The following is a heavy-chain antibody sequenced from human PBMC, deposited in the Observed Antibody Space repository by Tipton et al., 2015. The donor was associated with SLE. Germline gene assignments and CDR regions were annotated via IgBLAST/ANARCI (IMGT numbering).Heavy chain of an antibody. V-gene: IGHV4-39*07. CDR2: VFYVGRT. CDR1: GGSISSTTYY. CDR3: ASVPGGFNPYGNYRFNYYMDV. D-gene: IGHD3-16*01. Sequence: QVQLVQSGAEVKPSGTLSLTCTVSGGSISSTTYYWGWIRQPPGKGLEWIGSVFYVGRTFLNPSLESRVTISVDTSKNQFSLRLRSVTAADAAVYYCASVPGGFNPYGNYRFNYYMDVWGKGTTVTVSS. J-gene: IGHJ6*03.